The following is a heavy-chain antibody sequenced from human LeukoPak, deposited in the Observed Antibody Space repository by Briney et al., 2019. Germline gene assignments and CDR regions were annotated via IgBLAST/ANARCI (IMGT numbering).Heavy chain of an antibody. CDR1: GGSTSSYY. V-gene: IGHV4-59*08. Sequence: SQTLSLTCTVSGGSTSSYYWSWIRQPPGKGLEWIGYIYYGGSTNYNPSLKSRVTISVDTSKNQFSLKLSSVTAADTAVYYCARHISDYNWNSYYYYYMDVWGKGTTVTVSS. J-gene: IGHJ6*03. CDR3: ARHISDYNWNSYYYYYMDV. CDR2: IYYGGST. D-gene: IGHD1-7*01.